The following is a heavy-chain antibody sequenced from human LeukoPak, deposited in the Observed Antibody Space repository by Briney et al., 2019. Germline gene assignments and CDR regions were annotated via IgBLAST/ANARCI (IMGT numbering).Heavy chain of an antibody. CDR2: ISWNSGSI. J-gene: IGHJ6*03. CDR3: AKDASVDYYYYMDV. D-gene: IGHD5/OR15-5a*01. Sequence: PGGSLRLSCAASGFTFDDYAMHWVRQAPGKGLEWVSGISWNSGSIGYADSVKGRFTISRDNAKNSLYLQMNSLRAEDMALYYCAKDASVDYYYYMDVWGKGTTVTVSS. V-gene: IGHV3-9*03. CDR1: GFTFDDYA.